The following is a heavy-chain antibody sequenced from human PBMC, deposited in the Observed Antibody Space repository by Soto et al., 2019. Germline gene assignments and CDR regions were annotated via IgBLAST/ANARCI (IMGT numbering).Heavy chain of an antibody. CDR1: GASMSSGGYY. Sequence: QVQLQESGPGLVKPSQTLSLTCTVSGASMSSGGYYWTWIRQSPGKGLEWIGYIYYNPSLESRVAISLDTSRSQFSLTLHSVTAADTAIYSCARDRHNNFFDPWGQGTLVTVSS. CDR2: I. V-gene: IGHV4-31*03. CDR3: ARDRHNNFFDP. D-gene: IGHD6-6*01. J-gene: IGHJ5*02.